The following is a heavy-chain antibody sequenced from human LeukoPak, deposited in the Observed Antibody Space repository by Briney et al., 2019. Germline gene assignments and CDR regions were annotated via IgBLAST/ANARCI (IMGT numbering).Heavy chain of an antibody. D-gene: IGHD3-10*01. Sequence: SETLSLACTVSGYSISNDYWSWIRQPPGTGLEWIGYIYNTGSNDYNPSLKSRVTMSLDTSKNQFSLKLTSVTAADTAIYYCARGLPHYYGSGRIFDYWGHGTLVTVSS. CDR2: IYNTGSN. CDR1: GYSISNDY. V-gene: IGHV4-59*01. CDR3: ARGLPHYYGSGRIFDY. J-gene: IGHJ4*01.